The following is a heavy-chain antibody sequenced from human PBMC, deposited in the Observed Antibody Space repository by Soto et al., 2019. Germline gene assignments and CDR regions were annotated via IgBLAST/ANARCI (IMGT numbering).Heavy chain of an antibody. CDR1: GFTFSSYG. D-gene: IGHD2-15*01. CDR3: VWWGCSGSNCNLNQRSFDL. J-gene: IGHJ4*02. CDR2: ISYDGSKK. Sequence: GGSLRLSCAASGFTFSSYGMHWVRQAPGKGLEWVALISYDGSKKYYAGAVKDRFTISRDDSRSTLSLQMNSLRIEDTAIYYCVWWGCSGSNCNLNQRSFDLWGQGTLVTVSS. V-gene: IGHV3-30*03.